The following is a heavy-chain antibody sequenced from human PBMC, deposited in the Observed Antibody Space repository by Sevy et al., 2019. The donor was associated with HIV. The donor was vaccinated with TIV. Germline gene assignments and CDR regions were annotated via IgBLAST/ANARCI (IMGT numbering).Heavy chain of an antibody. Sequence: GGSLRLSCAASGFTFSSYWMHWVRQAPGKGLVWVSRLNSDESSTTYADSVKCRFTISRDNAKNTLYLQMNSLRAEDTAVYYCARERVNYDSSGYPRYFDLWGRGTLVTVSS. CDR3: ARERVNYDSSGYPRYFDL. CDR1: GFTFSSYW. D-gene: IGHD3-22*01. CDR2: LNSDESST. J-gene: IGHJ2*01. V-gene: IGHV3-74*01.